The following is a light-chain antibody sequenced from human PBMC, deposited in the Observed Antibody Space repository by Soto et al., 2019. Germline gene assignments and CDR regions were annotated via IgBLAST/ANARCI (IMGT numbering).Light chain of an antibody. CDR2: GSY. V-gene: IGKV3-20*01. CDR3: QQYSSSYDTSLYT. CDR1: QTVSSTY. Sequence: EIVLTQSPATLSLSPGERATLSCRASQTVSSTYLGWNQQNPGQAPRLLVYGSYHRATGIADRFSGSGSGTDFTLTISRLEPEDFAVYYCQQYSSSYDTSLYTFXQGTKVDIK. J-gene: IGKJ2*01.